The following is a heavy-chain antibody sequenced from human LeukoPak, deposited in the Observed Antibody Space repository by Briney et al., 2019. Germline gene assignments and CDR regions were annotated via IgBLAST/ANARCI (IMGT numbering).Heavy chain of an antibody. CDR2: IYYSGST. CDR3: ARKDPSGTYGAFDI. J-gene: IGHJ3*02. D-gene: IGHD3-10*01. Sequence: KASETLSLTYTVSGGSVSSGSYYWSWIRQPPGKGLEWIGYIYYSGSTNYNPSLKSRVTISVDTSKNQFSLKLSSVTAADTAVYYCARKDPSGTYGAFDIWGQGTMVTVSS. V-gene: IGHV4-61*01. CDR1: GGSVSSGSYY.